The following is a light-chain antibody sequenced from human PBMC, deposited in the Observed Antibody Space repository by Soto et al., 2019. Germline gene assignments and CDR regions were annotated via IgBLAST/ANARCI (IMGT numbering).Light chain of an antibody. CDR3: QQYNKWPPLT. CDR2: GAS. Sequence: VMTQSQATLSVSPGERASISCWASQSINTNLAWYQQKPGQAPRLLIYGASTRATGIPARFSGSGSGTEFTLIISSLQSEDFAVYYCQQYNKWPPLTCGGVTKVEIK. CDR1: QSINTN. V-gene: IGKV3D-15*01. J-gene: IGKJ4*01.